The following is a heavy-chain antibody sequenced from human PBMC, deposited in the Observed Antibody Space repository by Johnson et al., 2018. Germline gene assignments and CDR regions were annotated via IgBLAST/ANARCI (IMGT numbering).Heavy chain of an antibody. CDR2: ISVIGDST. Sequence: VQSGGSLRLSCEVSGFTFNNYAMSWVRQAPGKGLEWVSGISVIGDSTHSADSVKGRFTISRDNSKSTLYLQINSLRAEDTAVYYCAKGYSYGWYYFDYWGQGTLVTVSS. CDR3: AKGYSYGWYYFDY. V-gene: IGHV3-23*01. J-gene: IGHJ4*02. D-gene: IGHD3-16*02. CDR1: GFTFNNYA.